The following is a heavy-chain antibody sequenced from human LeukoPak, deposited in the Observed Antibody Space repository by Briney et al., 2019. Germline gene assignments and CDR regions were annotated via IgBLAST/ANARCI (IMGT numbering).Heavy chain of an antibody. V-gene: IGHV1-2*04. CDR2: INPNSGGT. Sequence: ASVKVPCKASGYTFTGYYMHWVRQAPGQGLEWMGWINPNSGGTNYAQKFQGWVTMTRDTSISTAYMELSRLRSDDTAVYYCARAGYSGYDMFDYWGQGTLVTVSS. D-gene: IGHD5-12*01. J-gene: IGHJ4*02. CDR1: GYTFTGYY. CDR3: ARAGYSGYDMFDY.